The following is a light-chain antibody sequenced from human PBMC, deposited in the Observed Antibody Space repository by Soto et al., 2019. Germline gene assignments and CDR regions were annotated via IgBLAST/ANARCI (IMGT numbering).Light chain of an antibody. V-gene: IGKV1-33*01. Sequence: DIQMTQSPSSLSASVGDRVTITCQASQDSSNYLNWYQQKPGKAPKLLIYDASNLETGVPSRFSGSGSGTDFTLTISSLQTEDMATYYCQQYDNLPRTFGQGTKVEIK. J-gene: IGKJ1*01. CDR2: DAS. CDR3: QQYDNLPRT. CDR1: QDSSNY.